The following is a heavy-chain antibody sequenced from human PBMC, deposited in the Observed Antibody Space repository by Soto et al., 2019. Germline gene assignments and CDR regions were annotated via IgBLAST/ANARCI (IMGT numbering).Heavy chain of an antibody. CDR3: ARGVIEDLLMVYAIYYYGMDV. V-gene: IGHV1-69*01. Sequence: PGPQVKVSCKASGGTFSSYAISWVRQAPGQGLEWMGGIIPIFGTANYAQKFQGRVTITADESTSTAYMELSSPRSEDTAVYYCARGVIEDLLMVYAIYYYGMDVWGQGTTVTVSS. D-gene: IGHD2-8*01. J-gene: IGHJ6*02. CDR2: IIPIFGTA. CDR1: GGTFSSYA.